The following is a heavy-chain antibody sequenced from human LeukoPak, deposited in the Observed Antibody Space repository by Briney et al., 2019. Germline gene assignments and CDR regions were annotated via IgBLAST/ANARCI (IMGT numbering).Heavy chain of an antibody. CDR1: GFTFSSCG. J-gene: IGHJ4*02. Sequence: GGSLRLSCAASGFTFSSCGMHWVRQAPGKGLEWVAVISYDGSNKYYADSVKGRFTISRDNSKNTLYLQMNSLRAEDTAVYYCAKEYDSSGYYDYWGQGTLVTVSS. V-gene: IGHV3-30*18. D-gene: IGHD3-22*01. CDR3: AKEYDSSGYYDY. CDR2: ISYDGSNK.